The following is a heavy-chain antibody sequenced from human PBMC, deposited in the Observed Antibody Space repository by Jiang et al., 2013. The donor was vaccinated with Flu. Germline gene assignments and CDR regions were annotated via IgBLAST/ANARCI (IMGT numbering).Heavy chain of an antibody. CDR3: ARADENYAFLRDV. D-gene: IGHD3/OR15-3a*01. CDR1: GYTFTNYD. CDR2: MVPSTGGT. Sequence: EVKEPGASVKVSCKASGYTFTNYDINWVRQAPGQGLEWMGWMVPSTGGTGLAQKFQGRLIMTRDTSISTAYMELSSLRSDDTAVYYCARADENYAFLRDVWGQGTTVTVSS. J-gene: IGHJ6*02. V-gene: IGHV1-8*01.